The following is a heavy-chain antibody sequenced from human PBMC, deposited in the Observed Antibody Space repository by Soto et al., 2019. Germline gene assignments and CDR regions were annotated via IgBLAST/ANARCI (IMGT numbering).Heavy chain of an antibody. CDR2: TSGSGGST. CDR3: AKGTAGYSGYDPVDGDYGDYGVGVYYFDY. J-gene: IGHJ4*02. CDR1: GFTFSSCA. Sequence: TGGSLRLSCAASGFTFSSCAMSWVRQAPGKGLEWVSATSGSGGSTYYADSVKGRFTISRDNSKNTPYLQMNSLRAEDTAVYYCAKGTAGYSGYDPVDGDYGDYGVGVYYFDYWGQGTLVTVSS. V-gene: IGHV3-23*01. D-gene: IGHD5-12*01.